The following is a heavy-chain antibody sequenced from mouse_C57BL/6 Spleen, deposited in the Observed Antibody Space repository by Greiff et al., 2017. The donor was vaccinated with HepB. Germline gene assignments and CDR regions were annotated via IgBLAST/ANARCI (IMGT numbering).Heavy chain of an antibody. V-gene: IGHV1-42*01. CDR1: GYSFTGYY. CDR2: INPSTGGT. Sequence: EVQLKQSGPELVKPGASVKISCKASGYSFTGYYMNWVKQSPEKSLEWIGEINPSTGGTTYNQKFKAKATLTVDKSSSTAYMQLKSLTSEDSAVYYCARHGNYAYWGQGTLVTVSA. D-gene: IGHD2-1*01. J-gene: IGHJ3*01. CDR3: ARHGNYAY.